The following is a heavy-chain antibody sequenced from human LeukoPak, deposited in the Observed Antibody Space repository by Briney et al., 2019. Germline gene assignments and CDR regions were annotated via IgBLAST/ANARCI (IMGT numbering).Heavy chain of an antibody. Sequence: PSETLSLTCTVSGGSISGFYWSWIRQPPGKELQWIGSIFYSGSTNYNPSLKSRVTISVDTSKNQFSLKLSSVAAADTAVYYCARQRFLEWYFDYWGQGTLVTVSS. D-gene: IGHD3-3*01. J-gene: IGHJ4*02. CDR3: ARQRFLEWYFDY. CDR2: IFYSGST. CDR1: GGSISGFY. V-gene: IGHV4-59*08.